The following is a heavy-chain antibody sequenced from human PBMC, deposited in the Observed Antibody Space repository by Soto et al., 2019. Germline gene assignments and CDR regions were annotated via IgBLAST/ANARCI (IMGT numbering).Heavy chain of an antibody. CDR2: IYYSGST. V-gene: IGHV4-59*08. Sequence: PSETLSLTCTVSGGSISSYYWSWIRQPPGKGLEWIGYIYYSGSTNYNPSLKSRVTISVDTSKNQFSLKLSSVTAADTAVYYCARLHWGGSAHILQNYFDYRGQGTQVTVPS. CDR3: ARLHWGGSAHILQNYFDY. CDR1: GGSISSYY. D-gene: IGHD3-9*01. J-gene: IGHJ4*02.